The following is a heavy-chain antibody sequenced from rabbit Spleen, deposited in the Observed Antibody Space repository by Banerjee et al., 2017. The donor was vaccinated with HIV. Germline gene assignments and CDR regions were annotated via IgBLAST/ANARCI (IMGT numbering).Heavy chain of an antibody. V-gene: IGHV1S45*01. CDR3: ARDLVAVIGWNFNL. Sequence: QEQVVESGGGLVKPGASLTLTCTASGFSLTASDFIYWVRQAPGKGLEWIGYIDPVFGTTYYASWAKGRFTISRTSSTTVTLQMTSLTAADTATYFCARDLVAVIGWNFNLWGPGTLVTVS. D-gene: IGHD1-1*01. CDR2: IDPVFGTT. J-gene: IGHJ4*01. CDR1: GFSLTASDF.